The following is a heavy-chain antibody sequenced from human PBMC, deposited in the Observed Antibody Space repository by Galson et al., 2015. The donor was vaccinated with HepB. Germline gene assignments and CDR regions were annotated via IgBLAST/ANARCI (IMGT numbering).Heavy chain of an antibody. V-gene: IGHV5-10-1*01. CDR3: ARQESRLRFLEEDAFDI. CDR1: GYSFTSYW. D-gene: IGHD3-3*01. J-gene: IGHJ3*02. Sequence: SGAEVKKPGESLRISCKGSGYSFTSYWISWVRQMPGKGLEWMGRIDPSDSYTNYSPSFQGHVTISADKSISTAYLQWSSLKASDTAMYYCARQESRLRFLEEDAFDIWGQGTMVTVSS. CDR2: IDPSDSYT.